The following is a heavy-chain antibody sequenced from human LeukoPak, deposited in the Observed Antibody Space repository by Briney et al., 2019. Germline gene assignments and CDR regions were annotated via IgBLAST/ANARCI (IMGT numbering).Heavy chain of an antibody. D-gene: IGHD5-12*01. CDR3: ARQVATKGEWAFDV. CDR2: IRPDGHT. J-gene: IGHJ3*01. Sequence: PSETLSLTCTVSGGSISSYYWSWIRQPAGKGLEWMASIRPDGHTYTNSSLRHQLTISADMSRNEFSLKLNSLTAADTAVYYCARQVATKGEWAFDVWGQGTVVTVSS. V-gene: IGHV4-4*07. CDR1: GGSISSYY.